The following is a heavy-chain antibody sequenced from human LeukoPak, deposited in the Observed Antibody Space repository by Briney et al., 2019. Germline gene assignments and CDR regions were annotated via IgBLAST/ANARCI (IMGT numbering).Heavy chain of an antibody. CDR2: MNPNSGYT. V-gene: IGHV1-8*01. J-gene: IGHJ4*02. CDR3: ATISSGWHSDEY. D-gene: IGHD6-19*01. CDR1: GYTFTSYD. Sequence: GASVKVSCKASGYTFTSYDINWVRQATGQGLECMGWMNPNSGYTGYAQKFQGRVTMTRNTSINTAYMELSNLRSEDTAVYYCATISSGWHSDEYWGQGTLVTVSS.